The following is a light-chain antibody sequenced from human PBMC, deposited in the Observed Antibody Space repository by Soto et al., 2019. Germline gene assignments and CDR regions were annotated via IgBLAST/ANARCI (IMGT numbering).Light chain of an antibody. J-gene: IGLJ1*01. CDR1: SSDVGSYNL. CDR3: CSYASRDTYV. Sequence: QSVLTQPASVSGSPGQSSTISCTGTSSDVGSYNLVSWYQQHPGKAPKLIIYEANKRPSGISNRFSGSESGNTASLTIFGLQPEDEADYYCCSYASRDTYVFGTGTKVTVL. V-gene: IGLV2-23*01. CDR2: EAN.